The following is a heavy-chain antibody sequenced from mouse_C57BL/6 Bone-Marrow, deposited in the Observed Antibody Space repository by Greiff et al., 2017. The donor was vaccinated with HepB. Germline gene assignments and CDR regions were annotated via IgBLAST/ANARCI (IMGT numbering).Heavy chain of an antibody. Sequence: QVQLQQSGAELVRPGTSVKMSCKASGYTFTNYWIGWAKQRPGHGLEWIGNIYPGGGYTNYNEKFKGKATLTADKTSSTAYMQFSSLTSEDSAIYYCARYYGSGYHFDYWGQGTTLTVSS. J-gene: IGHJ2*01. CDR2: IYPGGGYT. D-gene: IGHD1-1*01. CDR1: GYTFTNYW. CDR3: ARYYGSGYHFDY. V-gene: IGHV1-63*01.